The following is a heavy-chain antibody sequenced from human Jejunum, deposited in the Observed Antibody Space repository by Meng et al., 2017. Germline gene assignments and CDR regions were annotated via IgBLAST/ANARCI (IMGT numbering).Heavy chain of an antibody. CDR3: ARCIAVAYSPVDY. CDR1: GGSISVGGYY. D-gene: IGHD6-19*01. J-gene: IGHJ4*02. Sequence: SETLSLTCPVSGGSISVGGYYWAWIRQPPGRGLEWIGSFYYSGSTYYNPSLKSRVTISLDTSKNQFSLNLSSVTAADTAVYYCARCIAVAYSPVDYWGQGTLVTVSS. V-gene: IGHV4-39*07. CDR2: FYYSGST.